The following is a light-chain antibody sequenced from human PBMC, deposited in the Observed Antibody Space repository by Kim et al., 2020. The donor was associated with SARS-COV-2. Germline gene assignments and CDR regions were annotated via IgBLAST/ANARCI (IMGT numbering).Light chain of an antibody. CDR2: DAS. CDR3: QQYGNSPWT. Sequence: DIVLTQSPGTLSLSPRERATLPCRASQSVSSNYLAWCQQKPGQAPRLLMYDASSRATGIPDRFSGSGSGTDFTLTISRLGPEDFAVYFCQQYGNSPWTFGQGTKVDIK. V-gene: IGKV3-20*01. J-gene: IGKJ1*01. CDR1: QSVSSNY.